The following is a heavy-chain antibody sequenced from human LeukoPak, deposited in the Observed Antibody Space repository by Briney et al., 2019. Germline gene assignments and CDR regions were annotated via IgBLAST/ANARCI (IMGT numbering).Heavy chain of an antibody. J-gene: IGHJ3*02. CDR1: GGSISSYY. V-gene: IGHV4-59*01. CDR2: IYYSGST. CDR3: AREITMVRGVSSDAFDI. D-gene: IGHD3-10*01. Sequence: PSETLSLTCTVSGGSISSYYWSWIRQPPGKGLEWIGYIYYSGSTNYNPSLKSRVTISVDTSKNQFSLKLSSVTAADTAVYYCAREITMVRGVSSDAFDIWGQGTMVTVSS.